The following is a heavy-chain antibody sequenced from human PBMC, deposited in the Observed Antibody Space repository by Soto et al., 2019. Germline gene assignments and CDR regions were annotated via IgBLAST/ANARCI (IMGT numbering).Heavy chain of an antibody. J-gene: IGHJ6*02. V-gene: IGHV4-31*03. CDR3: ARGGRRSPAMDV. CDR2: IYYSGST. CDR1: GGSISSGGYY. Sequence: QVQLQESGPGLVRPSQTLSLTCTVSGGSISSGGYYWSWIRQHPGKGLEWIGYIYYSGSTYYNPSLKSRVTISVDTSKYQFSLKLSSVTAADTAVYYCARGGRRSPAMDVWGQGTTVTVSS.